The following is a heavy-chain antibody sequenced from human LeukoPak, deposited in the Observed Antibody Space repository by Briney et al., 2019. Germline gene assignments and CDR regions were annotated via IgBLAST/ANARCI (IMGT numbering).Heavy chain of an antibody. Sequence: GGSLRLSCAASGFTFSTYWMGWVRQTPGKGMEWVANINQDGSEKYYVDSVKGRFTVSRDNAKNSLYLQMNSLRAEDTAMYFCARDDWRSADYWGQGTLVTVSS. CDR3: ARDDWRSADY. J-gene: IGHJ4*02. CDR1: GFTFSTYW. V-gene: IGHV3-7*05. CDR2: INQDGSEK. D-gene: IGHD3-9*01.